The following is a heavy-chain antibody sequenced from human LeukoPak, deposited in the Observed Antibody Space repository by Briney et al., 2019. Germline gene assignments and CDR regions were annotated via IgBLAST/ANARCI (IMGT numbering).Heavy chain of an antibody. D-gene: IGHD3-22*01. V-gene: IGHV4-39*01. CDR1: GGSISSSSYY. CDR2: IYYSGST. CDR3: TSSGSRWLIDKTYSPY. Sequence: SETLSLTCTVSGGSISSSSYYWGWIRQPPGKGLEWIGSIYYSGSTYYNPSLKSRVTISVDTSKNQFSLKLSSVTAADTAVYYCTSSGSRWLIDKTYSPYWGQGTLVTVSS. J-gene: IGHJ4*02.